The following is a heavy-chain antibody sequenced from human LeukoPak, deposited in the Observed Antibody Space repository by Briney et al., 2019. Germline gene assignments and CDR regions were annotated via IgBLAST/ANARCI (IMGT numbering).Heavy chain of an antibody. V-gene: IGHV1-2*02. Sequence: ASVKVSCKASGYTFTGYYMHWVRQAPGQGLEWMGWINPNSGGTNYAQKFQGRVTMTRDTSISTAYMELSRLRSDDTAVYYCARDDSYYDSSGYYYLNWGQGTLVTVSS. CDR2: INPNSGGT. D-gene: IGHD3-22*01. CDR3: ARDDSYYDSSGYYYLN. J-gene: IGHJ4*02. CDR1: GYTFTGYY.